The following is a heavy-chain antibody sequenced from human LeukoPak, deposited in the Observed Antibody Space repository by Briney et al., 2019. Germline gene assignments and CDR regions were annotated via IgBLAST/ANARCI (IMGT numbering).Heavy chain of an antibody. CDR2: MNPNSGNT. CDR3: ARGIPLWFGGSSRVDY. Sequence: ASVKVSCKASGYTFTSYDINWVRQATGQGLEWMGWMNPNSGNTGHAQKFQGRVTMTRNTSISTAYMELSSLRSEDTAVYYCARGIPLWFGGSSRVDYWGQGTVVTVSS. J-gene: IGHJ4*02. V-gene: IGHV1-8*01. D-gene: IGHD3-10*01. CDR1: GYTFTSYD.